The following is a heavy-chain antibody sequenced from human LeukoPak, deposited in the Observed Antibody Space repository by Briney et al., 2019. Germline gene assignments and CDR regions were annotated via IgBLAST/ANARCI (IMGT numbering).Heavy chain of an antibody. J-gene: IGHJ6*03. V-gene: IGHV3-30*18. Sequence: GGSLRLSCAASGFTVSSNYMSWVRQAPGKGLEWVAVISNDGSYKYYADSVKGRFTISRDNTKNTLYLQMNSLRAEDTAVYYCAKRGSPWWYYYMDVWGKGTTVTVSS. CDR2: ISNDGSYK. CDR3: AKRGSPWWYYYMDV. D-gene: IGHD2-8*02. CDR1: GFTVSSNY.